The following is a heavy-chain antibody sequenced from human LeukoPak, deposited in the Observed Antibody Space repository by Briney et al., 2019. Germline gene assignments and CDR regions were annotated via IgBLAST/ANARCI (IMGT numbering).Heavy chain of an antibody. Sequence: ASVKVSCKASGYTFTGYYMHWVRQAPGQGLEWMGWINPNSGGTNYAQKFQGRVTMTRDTSISTAYMELSRLRSDDTAVYYCARGPYVYYGSGAYYMDVWGKGTTVTISS. CDR2: INPNSGGT. CDR3: ARGPYVYYGSGAYYMDV. D-gene: IGHD3-10*01. V-gene: IGHV1-2*02. J-gene: IGHJ6*03. CDR1: GYTFTGYY.